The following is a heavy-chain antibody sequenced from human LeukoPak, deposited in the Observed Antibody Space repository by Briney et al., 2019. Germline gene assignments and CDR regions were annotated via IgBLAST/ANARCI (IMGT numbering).Heavy chain of an antibody. Sequence: PSETLSLTCTVSGASISRDTYSWGWIRQSPEKGLEWIGSIDSSGTTHYNSSLKSRVIISVDTSKNQVSLNLTSVTFADTAVYYCARHGYIQFWLYWGQGTQVIASS. CDR2: IDSSGTT. J-gene: IGHJ4*02. V-gene: IGHV4-39*01. D-gene: IGHD5-18*01. CDR3: ARHGYIQFWLY. CDR1: GASISRDTYS.